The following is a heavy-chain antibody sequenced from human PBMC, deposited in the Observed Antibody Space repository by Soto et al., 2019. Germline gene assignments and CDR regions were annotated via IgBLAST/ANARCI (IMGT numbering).Heavy chain of an antibody. Sequence: EVQLVESGGGLVQPGGSLRLSCAASGFTVSNHYMAWVRQAPGKGLAWVSVIHTGGSTYYADSVKGRFSISRDNSKNTLYLQMSSLRAEDTAMYYCARDFYDLSYKFDYWGQGTLVTVSS. J-gene: IGHJ4*02. CDR1: GFTVSNHY. D-gene: IGHD3-3*01. V-gene: IGHV3-66*01. CDR2: IHTGGST. CDR3: ARDFYDLSYKFDY.